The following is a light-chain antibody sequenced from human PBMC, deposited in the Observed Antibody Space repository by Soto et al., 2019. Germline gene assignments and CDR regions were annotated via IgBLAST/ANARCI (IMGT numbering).Light chain of an antibody. CDR1: LNVNSY. CDR2: DAS. J-gene: IGKJ5*01. Sequence: EIVMTQSKATLSVSPGERATLSCRASLNVNSYLAWYQQKPGQAPRLLIYDASNRAAGIPARFSGSGSGTDFTLTISSLEPEDFAIYYCQQRQYWPPITFGQGTRLEIK. V-gene: IGKV3-11*01. CDR3: QQRQYWPPIT.